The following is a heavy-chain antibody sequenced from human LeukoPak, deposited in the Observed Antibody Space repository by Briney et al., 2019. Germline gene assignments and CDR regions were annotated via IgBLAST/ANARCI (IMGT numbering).Heavy chain of an antibody. Sequence: PGGSLRLSCAASGFTFSSYGMSWVRQAPGKGLEWVSAIGTGGASTYYADSVKGRFIISRDNAKNSLYLQMNSLRAEDTAVYFCARYRNKYYYDSSGSLNPFDYWGQGTLVTVSS. CDR3: ARYRNKYYYDSSGSLNPFDY. V-gene: IGHV3-21*01. CDR2: IGTGGAST. CDR1: GFTFSSYG. J-gene: IGHJ4*02. D-gene: IGHD3-22*01.